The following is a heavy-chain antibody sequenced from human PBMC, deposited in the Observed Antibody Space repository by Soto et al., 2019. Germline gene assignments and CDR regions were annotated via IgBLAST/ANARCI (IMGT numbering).Heavy chain of an antibody. Sequence: SETLSLTCAVYGGSFSGYYWSWIRQPPGKGLEWFVEINHCGSTNYIPSLKIRVTISVDTSKTLFSLKLSFVPAADTAVFYFARGRGRRQGYYYYYGMDVWGQGTTVTVSS. J-gene: IGHJ6*02. CDR2: INHCGST. CDR3: ARGRGRRQGYYYYYGMDV. V-gene: IGHV4-34*01. CDR1: GGSFSGYY.